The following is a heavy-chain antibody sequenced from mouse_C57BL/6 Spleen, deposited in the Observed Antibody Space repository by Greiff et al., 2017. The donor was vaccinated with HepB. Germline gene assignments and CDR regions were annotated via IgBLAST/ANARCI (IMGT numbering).Heavy chain of an antibody. J-gene: IGHJ2*01. CDR1: GYTFTSYW. CDR2: INPSNGGT. D-gene: IGHD1-1*01. Sequence: VQLQESGTELVKPGASVKLSCKASGYTFTSYWMHWVKQRPGQGLEWIGNINPSNGGTNYNEKFKSKATLTVDKSSSTAYMQLSSLTSEDSAVYYCARHDVFTTVVADYWGQGTTLTVSS. CDR3: ARHDVFTTVVADY. V-gene: IGHV1-53*01.